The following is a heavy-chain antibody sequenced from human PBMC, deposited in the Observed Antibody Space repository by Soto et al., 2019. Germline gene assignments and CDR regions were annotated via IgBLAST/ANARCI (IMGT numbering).Heavy chain of an antibody. CDR2: MSGSGDDA. J-gene: IGHJ4*02. CDR1: GFTFSNYG. Sequence: EVQLLESGGGLVQPGGSLRLYCAASGFTFSNYGMSWVRQAPGKGLEWVSVMSGSGDDAYYADSVKGRFTISRDNSKNTLYLQMNSLTAEDTAVYFCAKKVTIYAVDPADYWGQGTQVAVSS. D-gene: IGHD3-3*01. CDR3: AKKVTIYAVDPADY. V-gene: IGHV3-23*01.